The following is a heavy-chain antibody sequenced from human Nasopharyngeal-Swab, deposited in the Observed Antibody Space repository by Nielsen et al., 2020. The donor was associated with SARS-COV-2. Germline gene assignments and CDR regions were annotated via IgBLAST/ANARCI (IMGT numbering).Heavy chain of an antibody. CDR3: ASLPSHDYGDYYGMDV. CDR1: GFTFSSYA. J-gene: IGHJ6*02. CDR2: ISYDGSNK. D-gene: IGHD4-17*01. V-gene: IGHV3-30*04. Sequence: GESLKISCAASGFTFSSYAMHWVRQAPGKGLEWVAVISYDGSNKYYADSVKGRFTISRDNSKNTLYLQMNSLRAEDTAVYYCASLPSHDYGDYYGMDVWGQGTTVTVSS.